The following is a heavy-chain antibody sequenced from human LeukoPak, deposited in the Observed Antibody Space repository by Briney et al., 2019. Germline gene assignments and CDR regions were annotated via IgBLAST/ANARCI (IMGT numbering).Heavy chain of an antibody. CDR3: AREGGVYGDYIDY. V-gene: IGHV3-7*01. D-gene: IGHD4-17*01. J-gene: IGHJ4*02. Sequence: PTGGSLRLSCADSGFTFSTYWMSWVRQAPGKGLEWVANIKQDGGDKHYVGSVKGRFTISRDNAKKSLYLQMNSLRAEDTAVYYCAREGGVYGDYIDYWGQGTLVTVSS. CDR1: GFTFSTYW. CDR2: IKQDGGDK.